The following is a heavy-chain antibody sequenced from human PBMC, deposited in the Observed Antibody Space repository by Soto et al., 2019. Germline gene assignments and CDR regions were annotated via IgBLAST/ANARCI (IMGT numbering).Heavy chain of an antibody. J-gene: IGHJ4*02. CDR3: ARWSYLDY. D-gene: IGHD3-3*01. CDR2: ISGSDGKT. CDR1: GLTFGSYA. Sequence: GFLSLSCAPSGLTFGSYALSWVRQAPGKGLEWVSTISGSDGKTFYADSVKGRFSISRDTSQNTLYLQMNSLRADDTAIYYCARWSYLDYWGQGTRVTVSS. V-gene: IGHV3-23*01.